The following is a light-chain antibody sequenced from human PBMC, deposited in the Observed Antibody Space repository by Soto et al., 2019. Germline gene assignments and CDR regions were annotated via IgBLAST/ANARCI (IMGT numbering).Light chain of an antibody. CDR1: QSVSSN. CDR3: HHYGGSPIT. V-gene: IGKV3-15*01. J-gene: IGKJ5*01. Sequence: EIVMTQSPATLSVSPGEGATLSCRASQSVSSNLAWYQQKPGQAPRLLIYGASTRAAGIPARFSGSGSGTEFTLTISSLQSEDFAVYYCHHYGGSPITFGQGTRLEIK. CDR2: GAS.